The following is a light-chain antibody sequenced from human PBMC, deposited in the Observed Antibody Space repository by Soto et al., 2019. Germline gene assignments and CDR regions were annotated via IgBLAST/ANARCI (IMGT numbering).Light chain of an antibody. Sequence: EIVLTQSPATLSLSPGESATLSCRSSQSLNHFLVWYQQKPGQAPRLLISNASQRDIGIPARFRGSGSGTDFTLTISDLEPEDSEVYFCQQRSNWPVSFGGGTKVQIK. CDR2: NAS. V-gene: IGKV3-11*01. CDR3: QQRSNWPVS. J-gene: IGKJ4*01. CDR1: QSLNHF.